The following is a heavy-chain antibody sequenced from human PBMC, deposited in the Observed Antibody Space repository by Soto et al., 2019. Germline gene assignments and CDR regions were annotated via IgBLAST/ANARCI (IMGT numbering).Heavy chain of an antibody. CDR1: GYTLTELS. V-gene: IGHV1-24*01. D-gene: IGHD6-19*01. J-gene: IGHJ4*02. CDR3: ATVGYSSGWEDPFDY. CDR2: FDPEDGET. Sequence: GASVKVSCKVSGYTLTELSMHWVRQAPGKGLEWMGGFDPEDGETIYAQKFQGRVTMTEDTSTDTAYMELSSLRSEDTAVYYCATVGYSSGWEDPFDYWGQGTLVTVSS.